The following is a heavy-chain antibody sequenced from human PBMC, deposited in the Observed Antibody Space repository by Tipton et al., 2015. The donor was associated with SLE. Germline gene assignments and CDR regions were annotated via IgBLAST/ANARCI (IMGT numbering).Heavy chain of an antibody. CDR1: GGSITSYH. CDR3: ARQAPNWGPIDWYFDL. Sequence: TLSLTCTVSGGSITSYHWSWIRQPPGRGLEWIGYIFYSGTTNYNPSLMGRVITSMDTSKNQFSPELKSVTAADTAVYYCARQAPNWGPIDWYFDLWGRGTLVTVSS. CDR2: IFYSGTT. D-gene: IGHD7-27*01. V-gene: IGHV4-59*08. J-gene: IGHJ2*01.